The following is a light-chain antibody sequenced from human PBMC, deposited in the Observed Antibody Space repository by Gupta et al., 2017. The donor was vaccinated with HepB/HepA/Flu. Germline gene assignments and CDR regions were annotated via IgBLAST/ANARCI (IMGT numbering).Light chain of an antibody. CDR1: QSVSSSY. V-gene: IGKV3-20*01. CDR2: GAS. Sequence: EIVLTQSPGTLSLSPGERATPSCRASQSVSSSYLAWYQQKPGQAPRLLIYGASSRATGIPDRFSGSGSGTDFTLTISRLEPEDFAIYYCQQYDKSLITFGGGTKVEIK. CDR3: QQYDKSLIT. J-gene: IGKJ4*01.